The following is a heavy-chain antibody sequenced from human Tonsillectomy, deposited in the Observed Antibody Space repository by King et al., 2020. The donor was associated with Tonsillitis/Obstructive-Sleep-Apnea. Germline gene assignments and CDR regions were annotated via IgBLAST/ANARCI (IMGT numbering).Heavy chain of an antibody. CDR3: ATPLPTYIISAAGTDDAFDI. Sequence: QLVQSGAEVKKPGASVKVSCKVSGYTLTELSMHWVRQAPGKGLEWMGGFDPEDGETIYAPKFQGRVTMTEDTSTDTAYMELSSLKSEDTAVYYCATPLPTYIISAAGTDDAFDIWGQGTMVTVSS. D-gene: IGHD6-13*01. CDR2: FDPEDGET. CDR1: GYTLTELS. J-gene: IGHJ3*02. V-gene: IGHV1-24*01.